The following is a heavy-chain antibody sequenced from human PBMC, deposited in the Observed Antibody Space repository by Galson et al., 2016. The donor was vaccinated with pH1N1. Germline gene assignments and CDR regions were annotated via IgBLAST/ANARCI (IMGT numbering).Heavy chain of an antibody. J-gene: IGHJ6*03. Sequence: QSGAEVKKPGESLKISCKGTGYSFSTYWIAWVRQMPGEGLEWMGIIYPGDSDTRYSPSFQGQVTISADKSISAAYLQWSSLQASDTAMYYCPRLGLPATIDYYFYMDVWGEGTKVTVSS. V-gene: IGHV5-51*01. CDR2: IYPGDSDT. D-gene: IGHD3/OR15-3a*01. CDR3: PRLGLPATIDYYFYMDV. CDR1: GYSFSTYW.